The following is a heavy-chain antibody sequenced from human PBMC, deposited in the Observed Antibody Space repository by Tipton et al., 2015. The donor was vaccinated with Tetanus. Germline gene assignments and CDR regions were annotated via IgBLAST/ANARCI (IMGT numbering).Heavy chain of an antibody. CDR3: ARGGIAAAGGGLDY. CDR2: IYYTGNT. V-gene: IGHV4-31*03. CDR1: GGSIRSGGYY. J-gene: IGHJ4*02. D-gene: IGHD6-13*01. Sequence: TLSLTCTVSGGSIRSGGYYWSWIRQHPVKGLEWIGYIYYTGNTYYNPSLKSRLTISVDTSKNQFSLKLSSVTAADTAVYYCARGGIAAAGGGLDYWGQGTLVTVSS.